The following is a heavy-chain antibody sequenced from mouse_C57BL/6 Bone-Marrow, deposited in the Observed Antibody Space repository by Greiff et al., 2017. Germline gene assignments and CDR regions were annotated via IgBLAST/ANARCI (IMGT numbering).Heavy chain of an antibody. D-gene: IGHD2-5*01. CDR1: GYTFTSYG. CDR2: IYPRSGNT. Sequence: QVQLQQSGAELARPGASVKLSCKASGYTFTSYGISWVKQRTGQGLEWIGEIYPRSGNTYYNEKFKGKATLTADKSSSTAYMELRSLTSEDAAVYFCAKPSYYSKGDYWGQGTTLTVSS. CDR3: AKPSYYSKGDY. V-gene: IGHV1-81*01. J-gene: IGHJ2*01.